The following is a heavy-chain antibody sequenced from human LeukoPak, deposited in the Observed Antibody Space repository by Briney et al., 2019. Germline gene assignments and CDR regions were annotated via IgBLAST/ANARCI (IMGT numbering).Heavy chain of an antibody. V-gene: IGHV4-39*07. D-gene: IGHD6-13*01. J-gene: IGHJ4*02. Sequence: SETLSLTCTVSGGSISSSSYFWGWIRQPPGKGLEWIGSIYYTGSTYYNPSLKSRVTISVDTSKNQFSLKLSSVTAADTAVYYCARGIAAAAPADYFDYWGQGTLVTVSS. CDR3: ARGIAAAAPADYFDY. CDR1: GGSISSSSYF. CDR2: IYYTGST.